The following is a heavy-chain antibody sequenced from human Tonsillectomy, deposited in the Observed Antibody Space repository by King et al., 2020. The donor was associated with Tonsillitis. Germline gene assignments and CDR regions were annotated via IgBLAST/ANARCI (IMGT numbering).Heavy chain of an antibody. D-gene: IGHD6-13*01. V-gene: IGHV3-15*01. CDR1: GLTFSDAW. CDR2: XXSXASXXTX. CDR3: GHVRGPSSWSLGS. Sequence: VQLVESGGDLIKPGGSLRLSCVVSGLTFSDAWMTWVXQAPGKGLEWVXRXXSXASXXTXDFDAPXKGRFTISXDDSKNTVYLQMNSLKTEDPAVYECGHVRGPSSWSLGSWGQGTLVTVSS. J-gene: IGHJ1*01.